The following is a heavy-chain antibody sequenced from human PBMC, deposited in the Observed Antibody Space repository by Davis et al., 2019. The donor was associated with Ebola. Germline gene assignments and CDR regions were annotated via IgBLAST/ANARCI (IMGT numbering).Heavy chain of an antibody. Sequence: PGGSLRLSCTVSGGSISSYYWGWIRQPPGKGLEWIGSIYYSGSTYYNPSLKSRVTISVDTSKNQFSLKLSSVTAADTAVYYCARRRDYCGGDCHEGLDWFDPWGQGTLVTVSS. J-gene: IGHJ5*02. CDR3: ARRRDYCGGDCHEGLDWFDP. D-gene: IGHD2-21*02. CDR2: IYYSGST. CDR1: GGSISSYY. V-gene: IGHV4-39*01.